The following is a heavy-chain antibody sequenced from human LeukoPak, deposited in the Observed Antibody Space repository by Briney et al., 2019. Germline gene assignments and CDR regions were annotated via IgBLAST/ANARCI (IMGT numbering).Heavy chain of an antibody. Sequence: SCKASGYTFTSYAMHWVRQAPGKGLEWVAVISYDGSNKYYADSVKGRFTISRDNSKNTLYLQMNSLRAEDTAVYYCARDRAVVVPAASGAFDIWGQGTMVTVSS. CDR1: GYTFTSYA. V-gene: IGHV3-30-3*01. CDR2: ISYDGSNK. J-gene: IGHJ3*02. CDR3: ARDRAVVVPAASGAFDI. D-gene: IGHD2-2*01.